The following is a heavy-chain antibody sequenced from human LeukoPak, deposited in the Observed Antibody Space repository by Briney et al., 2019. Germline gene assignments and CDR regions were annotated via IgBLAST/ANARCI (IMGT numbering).Heavy chain of an antibody. CDR3: ARGATDWGYEY. Sequence: ASVKVSCKASGYTFTGYYIHWVRQAPGQGLEWMGWINPNNGGTSYAQNFQGRVTLTRDTSISTSYMELSRLRSDDTAVYYYARGATDWGYEYWGQGTLVNVSS. D-gene: IGHD7-27*01. CDR2: INPNNGGT. CDR1: GYTFTGYY. V-gene: IGHV1-2*02. J-gene: IGHJ4*02.